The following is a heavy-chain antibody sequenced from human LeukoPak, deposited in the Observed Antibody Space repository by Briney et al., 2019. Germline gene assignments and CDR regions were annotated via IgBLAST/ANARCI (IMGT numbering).Heavy chain of an antibody. CDR2: IYYSGST. CDR1: GGSISSGGYY. J-gene: IGHJ4*02. V-gene: IGHV4-31*03. D-gene: IGHD6-19*01. Sequence: PSQTLSLTCTVSGGSISSGGYYWSWIRQQPGKGLEWIGYIYYSGSTYYNPSLKSRVTISVDTSKNQFSLKLSSVTAADTAVYYCARDNARAVAGTSFDYWGQGTLVTVSS. CDR3: ARDNARAVAGTSFDY.